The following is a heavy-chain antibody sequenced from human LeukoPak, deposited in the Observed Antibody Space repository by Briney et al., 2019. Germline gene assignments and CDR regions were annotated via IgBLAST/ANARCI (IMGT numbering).Heavy chain of an antibody. CDR3: ARESTMVTSWFDP. Sequence: SETLSLTCTVSGGSISSHYWSWIRQPPGKGLEWIGYIYYSGSTNYNPSLKSRVTISVETSKNQFSLKLSSVTAADTAVYYCARESTMVTSWFDPWGQGTLVTVSS. CDR1: GGSISSHY. J-gene: IGHJ5*02. CDR2: IYYSGST. V-gene: IGHV4-59*11. D-gene: IGHD5-18*01.